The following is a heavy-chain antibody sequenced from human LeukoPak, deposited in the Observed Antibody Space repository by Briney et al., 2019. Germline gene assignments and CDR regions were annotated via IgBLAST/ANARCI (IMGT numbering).Heavy chain of an antibody. CDR1: GGSISSYS. D-gene: IGHD2-15*01. CDR3: ATHPPKVCTGGSCTDY. J-gene: IGHJ4*02. CDR2: IYYSGST. V-gene: IGHV4-59*01. Sequence: SETLSLTCTVSGGSISSYSWSWIRQPPGKGLEWIGYIYYSGSTNYNPSLKSRVTISVDMSKNQSSLKLSSVTAADTAVYYCATHPPKVCTGGSCTDYWGQGTLVTVSS.